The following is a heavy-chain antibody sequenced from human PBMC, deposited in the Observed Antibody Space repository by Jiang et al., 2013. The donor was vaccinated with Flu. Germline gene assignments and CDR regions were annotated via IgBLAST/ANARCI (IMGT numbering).Heavy chain of an antibody. Sequence: ISCKGSGYSFTSYWIGWVRQMPGKGLEWMGIIYPGDSDTRYSPSFQGQVTISADKSISTAYLQWSSLKASDTAMYYCARGYYDSSGYYSPYFDYWGQGTLVTVSS. V-gene: IGHV5-51*01. J-gene: IGHJ4*02. CDR2: IYPGDSDT. CDR1: GYSFTSYW. D-gene: IGHD3-22*01. CDR3: ARGYYDSSGYYSPYFDY.